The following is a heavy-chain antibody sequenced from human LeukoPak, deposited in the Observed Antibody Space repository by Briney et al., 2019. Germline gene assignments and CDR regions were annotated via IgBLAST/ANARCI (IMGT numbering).Heavy chain of an antibody. CDR2: ISSSSSYI. V-gene: IGHV3-21*01. Sequence: GGSLRLSCAASGFTFSSYSMNWVRQAPGKGLEWVSSISSSSSYIYYADSVKGRFTISRDNAKNSLYLQTNSLRAEDTAVYYCARGRYCSSTSCHHAFDIWGQGTMVTVSS. CDR1: GFTFSSYS. CDR3: ARGRYCSSTSCHHAFDI. J-gene: IGHJ3*02. D-gene: IGHD2-2*01.